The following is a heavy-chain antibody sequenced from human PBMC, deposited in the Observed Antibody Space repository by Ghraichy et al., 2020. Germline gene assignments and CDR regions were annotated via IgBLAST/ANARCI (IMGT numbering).Heavy chain of an antibody. CDR2: IKRDGSDI. CDR3: VGDWTYTNSGLFYDVYDF. V-gene: IGHV3-7*03. CDR1: GFSLSSYW. Sequence: GGSLRLSCAASGFSLSSYWMAWVRQAPGKGLEWVANIKRDGSDIHYLDSVKDRFTISRDNAKNSLYLQMSSLGGEDTAVYYCVGDWTYTNSGLFYDVYDFWGQGTMVTVSS. D-gene: IGHD3-3*01. J-gene: IGHJ3*01.